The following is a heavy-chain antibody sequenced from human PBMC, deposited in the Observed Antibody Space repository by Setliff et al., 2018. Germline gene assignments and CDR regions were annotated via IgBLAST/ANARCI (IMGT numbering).Heavy chain of an antibody. CDR1: GGPFRSYA. CDR2: ISGYNGYT. D-gene: IGHD2-2*01. CDR3: VRDRAAIVVGPPTAAFDI. Sequence: ASVKVSCKISGGPFRSYAINWVRQAPGQGLEWMGWISGYNGYTVYAQKLQGRVTLTTDTSTGTAYMEVRSLRSDDTAQYYCVRDRAAIVVGPPTAAFDIWGQGTMVTVSS. V-gene: IGHV1-18*01. J-gene: IGHJ3*02.